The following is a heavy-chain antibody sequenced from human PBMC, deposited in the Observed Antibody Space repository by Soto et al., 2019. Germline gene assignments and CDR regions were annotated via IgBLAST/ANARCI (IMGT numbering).Heavy chain of an antibody. J-gene: IGHJ4*02. D-gene: IGHD3-9*01. CDR1: GGSISSGGYY. CDR3: ARHDYDILTGFNGGLDY. Sequence: PSETLSLTCTVSGGSISSGGYYWSWIRQHPGKGLEWIGYIYYSGSTYYNPSLKSRVTISVDTPKNQFSLKLSSVTAADTAVYYCARHDYDILTGFNGGLDYWGQGTLVTVSS. V-gene: IGHV4-31*03. CDR2: IYYSGST.